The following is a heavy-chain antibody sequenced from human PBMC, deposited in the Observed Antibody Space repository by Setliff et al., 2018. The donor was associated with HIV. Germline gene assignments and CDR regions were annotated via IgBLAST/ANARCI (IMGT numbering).Heavy chain of an antibody. J-gene: IGHJ5*02. CDR2: IYHSGST. V-gene: IGHV4-59*04. D-gene: IGHD3-10*01. CDR1: GGSISSHY. CDR3: ARHRQISDWFDP. Sequence: NPSETLSLTCTVSGGSISSHYWSWIRQPPGKGLEWIGSIYHSGSTYYNPSLKSRVTISVDTSKNQFSLTMTSVTAADTAVYYCARHRQISDWFDPWGQGILVTVSS.